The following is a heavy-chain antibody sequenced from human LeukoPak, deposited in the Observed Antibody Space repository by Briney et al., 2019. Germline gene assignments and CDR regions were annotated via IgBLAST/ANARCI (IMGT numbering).Heavy chain of an antibody. CDR3: ARGNWNYVGGGFDP. CDR2: INPNSGGT. J-gene: IGHJ5*02. Sequence: GASVKVSCKASGYTFTGYYMHWVRQAPGQGLEWMGWINPNSGGTNYAQKFQGRVTMTRDTSISTAYMELSRLRSDDTAVYYCARGNWNYVGGGFDPWGQGTLVTVSS. V-gene: IGHV1-2*02. CDR1: GYTFTGYY. D-gene: IGHD1-7*01.